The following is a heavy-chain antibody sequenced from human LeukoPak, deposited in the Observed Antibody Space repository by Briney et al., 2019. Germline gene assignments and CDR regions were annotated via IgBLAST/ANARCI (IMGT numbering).Heavy chain of an antibody. Sequence: GGPLRLSCAASGFTFRNYGMHWVRQVPGKGLEWLGVVTYDGSKAFYADSVKGRLTISRDNSKNTLYLQMNTLRVGDRAVYFCAKDQRTMTRRMDVWGQGTAVIVSS. J-gene: IGHJ6*02. V-gene: IGHV3-30*18. CDR1: GFTFRNYG. D-gene: IGHD3-22*01. CDR3: AKDQRTMTRRMDV. CDR2: VTYDGSKA.